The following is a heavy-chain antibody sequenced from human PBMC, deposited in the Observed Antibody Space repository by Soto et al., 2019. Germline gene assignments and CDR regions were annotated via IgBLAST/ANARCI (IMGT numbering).Heavy chain of an antibody. D-gene: IGHD2-21*01. J-gene: IGHJ1*01. Sequence: GGSLRLSCASSGFTFSSYWMYWVRQAPGEGLVLVSRAKPDGSVTSYADSVKGRFTVSRDNAKNMLYLQMNNPRVEDTAINYCAKDIFSISDSRGPGTLLTVS. CDR1: GFTFSSYW. CDR2: AKPDGSVT. CDR3: AKDIFSISDS. V-gene: IGHV3-74*01.